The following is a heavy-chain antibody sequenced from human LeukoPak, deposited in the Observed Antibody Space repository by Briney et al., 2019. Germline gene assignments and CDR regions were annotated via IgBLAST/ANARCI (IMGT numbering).Heavy chain of an antibody. V-gene: IGHV3-30*02. D-gene: IGHD4-17*01. CDR2: IRYDGSNK. CDR1: GFTFSSYG. CDR3: AKDRVYYGDNRSYFQH. J-gene: IGHJ1*01. Sequence: PGGSLRLSCAASGFTFSSYGMHWVRQAPGKGLEWVAFIRYDGSNKYYADSVKGRFTISRDNSKDALYLQMNSLRAEDTAVYYCAKDRVYYGDNRSYFQHWGQGTLVTASS.